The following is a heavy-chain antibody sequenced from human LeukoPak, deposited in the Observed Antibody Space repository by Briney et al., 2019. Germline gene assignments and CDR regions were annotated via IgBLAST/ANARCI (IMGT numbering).Heavy chain of an antibody. Sequence: ASVKVSCKASDYTFTSYGISWVRQAPGQGLEWMGWISAYNGNTNYAQKLQGRVTMTTDTSTSTAYMELRSLRSDDTAVYYCARAAWVLRYFDWLGPPSQNWFDPWGQGTLVTVSS. D-gene: IGHD3-9*01. CDR2: ISAYNGNT. CDR3: ARAAWVLRYFDWLGPPSQNWFDP. V-gene: IGHV1-18*01. J-gene: IGHJ5*02. CDR1: DYTFTSYG.